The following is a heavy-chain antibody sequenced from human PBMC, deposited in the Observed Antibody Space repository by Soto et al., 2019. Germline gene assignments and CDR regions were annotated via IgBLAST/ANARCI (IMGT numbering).Heavy chain of an antibody. Sequence: QVQLVQSGAEVKKPGSSVKVSCKASGGTFSSYTISWVRQAPGQGLEWMGRIIPILGIANYAQKFQGRVTITADKSTSTAYMELSSLRSEDTAVYYCAREGSDIVVVPAAMVRGGDAFDIWGQGTMVTVSS. J-gene: IGHJ3*02. CDR1: GGTFSSYT. V-gene: IGHV1-69*08. D-gene: IGHD2-2*01. CDR2: IIPILGIA. CDR3: AREGSDIVVVPAAMVRGGDAFDI.